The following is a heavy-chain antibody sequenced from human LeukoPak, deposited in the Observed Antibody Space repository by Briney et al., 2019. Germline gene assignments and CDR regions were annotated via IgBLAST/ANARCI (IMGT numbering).Heavy chain of an antibody. V-gene: IGHV3-23*03. D-gene: IGHD6-13*01. CDR2: IYSDGTT. CDR1: GFTFTSYA. Sequence: GGSLRLSCAASGFTFTSYAMNWVRQAPGKGLEWVSVIYSDGTTRNADSVKGRFTISRDNSKNTVYLQMDSLRAEDTAVYHCTKAHRALDSTSHYLYFDLWGLGTLLTVSS. CDR3: TKAHRALDSTSHYLYFDL. J-gene: IGHJ4*02.